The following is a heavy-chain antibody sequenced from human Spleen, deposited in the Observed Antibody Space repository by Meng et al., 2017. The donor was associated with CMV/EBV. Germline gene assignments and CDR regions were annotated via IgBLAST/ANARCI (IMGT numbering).Heavy chain of an antibody. CDR1: GYTFTSYD. CDR3: AGSYYYYDSSGYYWGWYYGMDV. D-gene: IGHD3-22*01. Sequence: ASVKVSCKASGYTFTSYDINWVRQAPGQALEWMAMINPSSGRTDYAQMFQGRVTVTIDTSTSTAYMELSSLRSEDTAVYYCAGSYYYYDSSGYYWGWYYGMDVWGQGTTVTVSS. CDR2: INPSSGRT. J-gene: IGHJ6*02. V-gene: IGHV1-46*01.